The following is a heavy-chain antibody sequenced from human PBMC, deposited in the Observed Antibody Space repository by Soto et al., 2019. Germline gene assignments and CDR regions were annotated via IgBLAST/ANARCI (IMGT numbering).Heavy chain of an antibody. Sequence: QVQLQESGPGLVKPSGTLSLTCTVSGVSISSHDWWTWVRQPPGKGLEWIGESHQSGNTNYNSSLESRVAISVDKSKNQFSLHLTSVTVADTAMYYCATRDNNKFYWGQGTLVNVSS. V-gene: IGHV4-4*02. CDR2: SHQSGNT. CDR3: ATRDNNKFY. CDR1: GVSISSHDW. D-gene: IGHD1-1*01. J-gene: IGHJ4*02.